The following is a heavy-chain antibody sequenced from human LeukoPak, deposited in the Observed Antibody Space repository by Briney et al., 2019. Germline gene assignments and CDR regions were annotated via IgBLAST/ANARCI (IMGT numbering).Heavy chain of an antibody. D-gene: IGHD1-7*01. CDR3: ARHGWNYPRGWFDP. J-gene: IGHJ5*02. Sequence: SETLSLTCTVSGGSISGTDLYWGWIRQLPGKGLEWIGNIHSSGNSFCNPSLKSRVTISVDTSKNQFSLKLSSVTAADTAVYYCARHGWNYPRGWFDPWGQGTLVTVSS. CDR1: GGSISGTDLY. CDR2: IHSSGNS. V-gene: IGHV4-39*01.